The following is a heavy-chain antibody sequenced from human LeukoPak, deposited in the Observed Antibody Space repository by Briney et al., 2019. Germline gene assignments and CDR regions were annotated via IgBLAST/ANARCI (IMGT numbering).Heavy chain of an antibody. CDR3: ATDAL. Sequence: GESLKISCAASGFTFSDYVICWVRQAPGKGLEWVAVISDDGINKDYADSVKGRFTISRDNSKNTLYLQMHSLRPEDTAVYYCATDALWGQGTLVTVSS. V-gene: IGHV3-30-3*01. J-gene: IGHJ4*02. CDR1: GFTFSDYV. CDR2: ISDDGINK.